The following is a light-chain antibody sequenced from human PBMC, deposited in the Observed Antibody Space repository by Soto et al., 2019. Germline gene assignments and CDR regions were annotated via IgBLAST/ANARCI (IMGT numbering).Light chain of an antibody. CDR1: QSVSNY. CDR3: LQRSSWPRT. J-gene: IGKJ2*01. CDR2: DAS. V-gene: IGKV3-11*01. Sequence: EIVLTQSPATLSLSPGERATLSCRASQSVSNYLAWYQQKPGQAPRLLIYDASNRATASPDRFSGSGSGTDVTLTISSLDPEDFAVYYCLQRSSWPRTFGQGTRLEIK.